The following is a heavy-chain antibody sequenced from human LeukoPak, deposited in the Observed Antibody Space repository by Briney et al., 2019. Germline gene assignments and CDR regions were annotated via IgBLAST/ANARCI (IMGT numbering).Heavy chain of an antibody. CDR2: INPNSGDT. CDR1: GYTFTGYY. D-gene: IGHD4-23*01. V-gene: IGHV1-2*02. Sequence: ASVKVSCKASGYTFTGYYTHWVRQAPGQGLELMGWINPNSGDTNYAQEFQGRVTMTRDTSISTAYMELSRLRSDDTAVYYCARDLYGGNSFDYWGQGTLVTVSS. CDR3: ARDLYGGNSFDY. J-gene: IGHJ4*02.